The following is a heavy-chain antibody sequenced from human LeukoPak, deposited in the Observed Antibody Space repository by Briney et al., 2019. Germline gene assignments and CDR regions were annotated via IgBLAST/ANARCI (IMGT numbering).Heavy chain of an antibody. CDR1: GGTFSTYA. CDR3: AREGTSVAGTWWFDP. V-gene: IGHV1-69*04. J-gene: IGHJ5*02. D-gene: IGHD6-19*01. CDR2: IIPIFGVA. Sequence: GASVKVSCKASGGTFSTYAISWVRQAPGHGLEWMGRIIPIFGVAKYAQKFQGRVTITADKSTSTAYMELSSLTSEDTAVYYCAREGTSVAGTWWFDPWGQGTLVTVSS.